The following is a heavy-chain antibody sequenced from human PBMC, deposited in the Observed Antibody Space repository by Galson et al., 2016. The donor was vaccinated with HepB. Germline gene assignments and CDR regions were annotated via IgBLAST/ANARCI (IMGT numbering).Heavy chain of an antibody. CDR2: ISWNSSSI. J-gene: IGHJ6*02. CDR3: AKGRSGGNPFFFYAMDF. CDR1: GVTFGYYA. V-gene: IGHV3-9*01. Sequence: SLRLSCAASGVTFGYYAMHWVRQAPGKGLEWVSGISWNSSSIGYSGSVKGRFTISRDKAKNSLYLQMNSLRAEDTALYYCAKGRSGGNPFFFYAMDFWGQGTTVTVSS. D-gene: IGHD4-23*01.